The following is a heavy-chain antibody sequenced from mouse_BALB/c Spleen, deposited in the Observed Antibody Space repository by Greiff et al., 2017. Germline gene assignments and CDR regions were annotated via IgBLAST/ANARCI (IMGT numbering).Heavy chain of an antibody. CDR2: ISSGGSYT. D-gene: IGHD2-1*01. CDR1: GFTFSSYT. V-gene: IGHV5-6-4*01. J-gene: IGHJ3*01. Sequence: EVQLVESGGGLVQPGGSLKLSCAASGFTFSSYTMSWVRQTPEKRLEWVATISSGGSYTYYPDSVKGRFTISRDNAKNTLYLQMSSLKSEDTAMYYCTRYGNPAWFAYWGQGTLVTVSA. CDR3: TRYGNPAWFAY.